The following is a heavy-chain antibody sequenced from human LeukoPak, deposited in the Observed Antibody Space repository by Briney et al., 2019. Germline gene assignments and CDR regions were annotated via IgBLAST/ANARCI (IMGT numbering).Heavy chain of an antibody. Sequence: ETLSLTCTVSGGSISSYYWSWIRQPPGKGLEWIGYIYYSGSTNYNPSLKSRVTISVDTSKNQFSLKLSSVTAADTAVYYCASSRSGYEMRDGMDVWGQGTTVTVSS. J-gene: IGHJ6*02. CDR3: ASSRSGYEMRDGMDV. D-gene: IGHD3-9*01. CDR2: IYYSGST. V-gene: IGHV4-59*01. CDR1: GGSISSYY.